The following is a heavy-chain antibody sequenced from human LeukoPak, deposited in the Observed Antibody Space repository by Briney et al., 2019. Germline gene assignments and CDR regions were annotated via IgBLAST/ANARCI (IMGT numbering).Heavy chain of an antibody. CDR2: IKQDASGE. CDR1: GFTFSSYA. CDR3: ARDNVRKDDY. Sequence: PGGSLRLSCAASGFTFSSYAMRWVRQAPGKGLEWVAGIKQDASGEYYLDSVRGRFTISRDNAKNSLYLQMNSLRAEDTAVYYCARDNVRKDDYWGQGTLVTVSS. V-gene: IGHV3-7*01. J-gene: IGHJ4*02. D-gene: IGHD2-8*01.